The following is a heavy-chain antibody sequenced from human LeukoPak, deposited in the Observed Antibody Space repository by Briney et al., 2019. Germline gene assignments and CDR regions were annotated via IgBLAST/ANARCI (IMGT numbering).Heavy chain of an antibody. Sequence: GGSLRLSCAASAFTFSRYSMNWVRQAPGKGLEWVSAISGSGGSTYYADSVKGRFTISGDNSKNTLYLQMNSLRAEDTAVYYCAKDLGKYYDILTGYPRGYFDYWGQGTLVTVYS. CDR3: AKDLGKYYDILTGYPRGYFDY. D-gene: IGHD3-9*01. V-gene: IGHV3-23*01. CDR1: AFTFSRYS. J-gene: IGHJ4*02. CDR2: ISGSGGST.